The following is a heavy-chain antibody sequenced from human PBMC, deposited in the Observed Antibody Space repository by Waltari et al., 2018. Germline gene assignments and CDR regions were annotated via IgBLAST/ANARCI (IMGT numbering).Heavy chain of an antibody. CDR2: SNHSGST. V-gene: IGHV4-34*01. D-gene: IGHD2-15*01. CDR3: AGGPGNCSGGSCPFDY. Sequence: QVQLQQWGAGLLKPSETLSLTCAVYGRSFSGYYWSWIRQPPGKGLEWIGESNHSGSTNYNPSLKRRVTISVDTSKNQFSLKLSSVTAADTAVYYCAGGPGNCSGGSCPFDYWGQGTLVTVSS. J-gene: IGHJ4*02. CDR1: GRSFSGYY.